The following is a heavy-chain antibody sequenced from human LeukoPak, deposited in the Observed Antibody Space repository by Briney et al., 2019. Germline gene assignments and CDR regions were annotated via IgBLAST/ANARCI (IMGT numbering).Heavy chain of an antibody. Sequence: SETLSLTCTVSGGSISSYYWSWIRQPPGKGLEWIGYIYYSGSTNYNPSLKSRVTISVDTSKNQFSLKLSSVTAADTAVYYCARGSLGELSLSGGFDPWGQGTLVTVSS. CDR3: ARGSLGELSLSGGFDP. V-gene: IGHV4-59*08. J-gene: IGHJ5*02. D-gene: IGHD3-16*02. CDR1: GGSISSYY. CDR2: IYYSGST.